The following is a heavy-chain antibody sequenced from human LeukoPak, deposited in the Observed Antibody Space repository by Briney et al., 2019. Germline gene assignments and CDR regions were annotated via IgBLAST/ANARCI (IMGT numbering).Heavy chain of an antibody. CDR3: ARDRGELHLDY. Sequence: ASVKVSCRASGYSFTSYGISWVRQAPGQGLEWMGWISAYNGNTNYAQKLQGRVTMPTDTSTSTAYMELRSLRSDDTAVYYCARDRGELHLDYWGQGTLVTVSS. CDR2: ISAYNGNT. V-gene: IGHV1-18*01. J-gene: IGHJ4*02. D-gene: IGHD1-26*01. CDR1: GYSFTSYG.